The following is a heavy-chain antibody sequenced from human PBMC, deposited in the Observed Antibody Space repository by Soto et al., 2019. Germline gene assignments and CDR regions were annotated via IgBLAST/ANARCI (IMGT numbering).Heavy chain of an antibody. J-gene: IGHJ4*02. Sequence: GGSLRLSCAASGFTFSSYAMRWVRQAPGKGLEWVSAISGSGGSTDYADSVKGRFTISRDNSKNTLYLQMNSLRAEDTALYYCAKDIRYDILTGYSDWGQGTLVTVSS. CDR1: GFTFSSYA. D-gene: IGHD3-9*01. V-gene: IGHV3-23*01. CDR2: ISGSGGST. CDR3: AKDIRYDILTGYSD.